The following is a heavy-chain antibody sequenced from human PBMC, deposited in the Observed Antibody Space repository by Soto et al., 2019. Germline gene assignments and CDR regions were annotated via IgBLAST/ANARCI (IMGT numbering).Heavy chain of an antibody. J-gene: IGHJ6*02. CDR3: AREGWELLPHSHNKYGMDV. CDR1: GFTFSSYG. CDR2: IWYDGSNK. D-gene: IGHD1-26*01. V-gene: IGHV3-33*01. Sequence: QVQLVESGGGVVQPGRSLRLSCAASGFTFSSYGMQWVRQAPGKGLEWVAVIWYDGSNKYYADSVKGRFTISRDNSKNTLYLQMNSLRAEDTAVYYCAREGWELLPHSHNKYGMDVWGQGTTVTVSS.